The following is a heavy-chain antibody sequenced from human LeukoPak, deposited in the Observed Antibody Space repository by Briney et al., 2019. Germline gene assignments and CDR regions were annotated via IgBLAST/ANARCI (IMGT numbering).Heavy chain of an antibody. CDR1: GGSFSGYY. CDR3: ARHNRRGAYYYDSSGYPTFDY. V-gene: IGHV4-34*01. J-gene: IGHJ4*02. Sequence: SETLSLTCAVYGGSFSGYYWSWIRQPPGKGLEWIGEINHSGSTNYNPSLKSRVTISVDTSKNQFSLKLSSVTAADTAVYYCARHNRRGAYYYDSSGYPTFDYWGQGTLVTVSS. CDR2: INHSGST. D-gene: IGHD3-22*01.